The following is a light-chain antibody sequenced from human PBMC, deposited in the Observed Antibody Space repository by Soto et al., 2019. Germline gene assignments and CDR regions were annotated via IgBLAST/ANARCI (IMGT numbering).Light chain of an antibody. CDR1: QRISND. CDR2: DAS. Sequence: EVLMTQSPATLSVSPGERVILSCRASQRISNDLAWYQQKAGQAPRLLIYDASTRATGIPARFSGSGSGAEFSLTISSLQSEDFAVYYCQQYSDWPPTFGQGTKVDIK. CDR3: QQYSDWPPT. V-gene: IGKV3-15*01. J-gene: IGKJ1*01.